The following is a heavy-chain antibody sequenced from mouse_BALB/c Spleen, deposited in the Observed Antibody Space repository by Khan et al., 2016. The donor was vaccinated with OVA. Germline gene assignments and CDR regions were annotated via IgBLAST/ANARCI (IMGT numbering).Heavy chain of an antibody. CDR3: TRHGYVAWFTY. D-gene: IGHD2-2*01. CDR2: IDPFSGGT. Sequence: EVQLQQSGPELMKPGASVKISCKASGYSFTTYYIHWMMQSHGKSLEWIGYIDPFSGGTTYNQKFKGKATLTVDTSSSTAYIHLSNLTSEDSAVDYGTRHGYVAWFTYWGQGTLVTVSA. J-gene: IGHJ3*01. CDR1: GYSFTTYY. V-gene: IGHV1S135*01.